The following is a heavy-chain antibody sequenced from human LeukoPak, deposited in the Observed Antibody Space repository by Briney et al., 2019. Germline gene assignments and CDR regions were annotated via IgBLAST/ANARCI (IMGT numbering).Heavy chain of an antibody. Sequence: SETLSLTCTVSGGSISSYSWNWIRQPPGRGLEWIGNLYYSGSTNYNPSLKSRVTISVDTSKNQFSLKLTSVTAADTAVYYCARWGQSGDAFDIWGQGTMVTVSP. CDR3: ARWGQSGDAFDI. V-gene: IGHV4-59*01. CDR1: GGSISSYS. J-gene: IGHJ3*02. CDR2: LYYSGST. D-gene: IGHD1-26*01.